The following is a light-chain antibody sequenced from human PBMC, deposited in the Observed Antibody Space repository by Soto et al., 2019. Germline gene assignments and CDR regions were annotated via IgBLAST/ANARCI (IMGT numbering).Light chain of an antibody. CDR2: GAS. J-gene: IGKJ5*01. CDR3: QQYESLPLT. CDR1: QSISSN. V-gene: IGKV3-15*01. Sequence: EIVMTQSPATLSVSPGERATLSCRASQSISSNLAWYHQKPGQAPRLLIYGASTRATGIPARFSGSGSGTEFTLTISSLQSEDFATYYCQQYESLPLTFGQGTRLEIK.